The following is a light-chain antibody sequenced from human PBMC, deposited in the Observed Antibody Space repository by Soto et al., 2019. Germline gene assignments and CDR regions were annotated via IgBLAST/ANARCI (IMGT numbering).Light chain of an antibody. V-gene: IGLV2-14*01. CDR2: EVS. J-gene: IGLJ1*01. Sequence: QSALAQPASVSGSPGQSIAISCTGTSXDVGGYNYVSWYQQHPGKAPKLLISEVSIRPSGVSDRFSGSKSGNTASLTISGLQTEDEADYYCSSFTSAYTFVFGSGTKFTVL. CDR1: SXDVGGYNY. CDR3: SSFTSAYTFV.